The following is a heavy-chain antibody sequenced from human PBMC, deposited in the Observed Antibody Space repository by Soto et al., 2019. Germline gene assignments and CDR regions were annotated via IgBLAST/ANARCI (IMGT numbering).Heavy chain of an antibody. D-gene: IGHD3-16*02. V-gene: IGHV4-4*07. Sequence: SETLSLTCTVSGGSISSYYWSWIRQPAGKGLEWIGRIYTSGSTNYNPSLKSRVTMSVDTSKNQFSLKLSSVTAADTAVYYCARVGNSLPLSYYFDYWGQGTLVTVSS. CDR1: GGSISSYY. J-gene: IGHJ4*02. CDR2: IYTSGST. CDR3: ARVGNSLPLSYYFDY.